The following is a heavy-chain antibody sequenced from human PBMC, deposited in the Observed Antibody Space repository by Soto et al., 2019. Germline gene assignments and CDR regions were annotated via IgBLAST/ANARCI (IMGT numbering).Heavy chain of an antibody. CDR3: ASARAGSWRSVAS. D-gene: IGHD3-3*01. Sequence: QVQLVESGGGLVKPGGSLRLSCAASGFTFSDYYMSWIRQAPGQGLEWLSKISSNSITIYYADSVKRRFTISRDNARNSLYLQMNSLRFEDTTMYYCASARAGSWRSVASGGRVNLVAVSS. V-gene: IGHV3-11*01. CDR1: GFTFSDYY. CDR2: ISSNSITI. J-gene: IGHJ4*02.